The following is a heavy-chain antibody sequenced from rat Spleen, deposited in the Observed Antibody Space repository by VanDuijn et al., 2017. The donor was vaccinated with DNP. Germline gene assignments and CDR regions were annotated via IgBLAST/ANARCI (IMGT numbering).Heavy chain of an antibody. D-gene: IGHD1-9*01. CDR1: GFTFNNYG. J-gene: IGHJ1*01. CDR2: VTNTGGTN. Sequence: EVQLVESGGGLVQPGRSLKLSCVVSGFTFNNYGMAWVRQAPSKGLEWVASVTNTGGTNYYPDSVKGRFTISRDNAKNTLYLQMNSLRSEDTATYYCARHHTTGITDWYFDFWGPGTMVTVSS. V-gene: IGHV5S13*01. CDR3: ARHHTTGITDWYFDF.